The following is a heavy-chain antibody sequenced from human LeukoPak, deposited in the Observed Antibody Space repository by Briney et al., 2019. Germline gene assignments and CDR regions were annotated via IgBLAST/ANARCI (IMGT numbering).Heavy chain of an antibody. CDR2: INPNSGGT. V-gene: IGHV1-2*02. J-gene: IGHJ6*02. CDR3: ARGSLGELSYYYYGMDV. Sequence: ASVTVSCKASGYTFTGYYMHWVRPAPGQGLEWMGWINPNSGGTNYAQKFQGRVTMTRDTSISTAYMELSRLRSDDTAVYYCARGSLGELSYYYYGMDVWGQGTTVTVSS. D-gene: IGHD3-10*01. CDR1: GYTFTGYY.